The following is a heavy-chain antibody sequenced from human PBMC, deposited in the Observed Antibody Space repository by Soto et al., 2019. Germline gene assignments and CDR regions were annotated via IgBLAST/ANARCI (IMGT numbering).Heavy chain of an antibody. J-gene: IGHJ4*02. V-gene: IGHV3-21*03. D-gene: IGHD6-19*01. Sequence: GGSLRLSCVASGFTFSDYSVSWVRQAPGKGLEWLSSISSSSTFTHYADSVKGRFTIPRDNAKNSLYLQMNSLRAEDTAVYYCAAPYSTGHRLLGYWGQGTLVTVSS. CDR1: GFTFSDYS. CDR2: ISSSSTFT. CDR3: AAPYSTGHRLLGY.